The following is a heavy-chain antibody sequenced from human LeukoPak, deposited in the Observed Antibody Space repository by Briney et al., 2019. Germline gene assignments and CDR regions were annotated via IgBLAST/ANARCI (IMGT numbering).Heavy chain of an antibody. CDR1: GYTFTGYY. CDR3: ASQYYDSSGYFLDY. Sequence: ASVKVSCKASGYTFTGYYMHWVRQAPGQGLEWMGWINPNSGGTNYAQKFQGRVTMTRDTSISTAYMELSRLRSDDTAAYYCASQYYDSSGYFLDYWGQGTLVTVFS. V-gene: IGHV1-2*02. D-gene: IGHD3-22*01. J-gene: IGHJ4*02. CDR2: INPNSGGT.